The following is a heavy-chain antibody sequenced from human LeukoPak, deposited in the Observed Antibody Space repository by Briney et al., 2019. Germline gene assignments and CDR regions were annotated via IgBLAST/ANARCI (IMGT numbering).Heavy chain of an antibody. J-gene: IGHJ3*02. CDR2: INPSGGST. D-gene: IGHD3-22*01. V-gene: IGHV1-46*01. CDR3: ARDNYYDSSGYRDPYAFDI. Sequence: ASVKVSCKASGYTFTSYYMHWVRQAPGQGLEWMGIINPSGGSTSYAQKFQGRVTMTRDTSTSTVYMELSSLRSEDTAVYYCARDNYYDSSGYRDPYAFDIWGRGTMVTVSS. CDR1: GYTFTSYY.